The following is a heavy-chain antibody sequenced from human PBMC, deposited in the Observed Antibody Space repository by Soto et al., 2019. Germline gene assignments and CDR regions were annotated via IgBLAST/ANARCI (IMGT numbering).Heavy chain of an antibody. V-gene: IGHV3-11*05. D-gene: IGHD2-8*02. Sequence: QVQLVESGGGLVKPGGSLRLSCAASGFTFSDYHMSWIRQAPGKGLEWVSHIHTYSSHTNYADSLKGRVTISRDDAQNPLYLQMRSRRVEDASVDDCAHRPGDFWGQGTTVTVS. CDR3: AHRPGDF. CDR1: GFTFSDYH. CDR2: IHTYSSHT. J-gene: IGHJ6*02.